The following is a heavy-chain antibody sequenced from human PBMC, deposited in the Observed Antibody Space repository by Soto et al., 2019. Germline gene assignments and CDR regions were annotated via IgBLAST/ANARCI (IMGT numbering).Heavy chain of an antibody. CDR3: ARGGYYDILTGYSPDPYFDY. D-gene: IGHD3-9*01. J-gene: IGHJ4*02. CDR1: GGTFSSYT. Sequence: ASVKVSCKASGGTFSSYTISWVRQAPGQGLEWMGRIIPILGIANYAQKFQGRVTITADKSTSTAYMELSSLRSEDTAVYYCARGGYYDILTGYSPDPYFDYWGQGTLVTV. V-gene: IGHV1-69*02. CDR2: IIPILGIA.